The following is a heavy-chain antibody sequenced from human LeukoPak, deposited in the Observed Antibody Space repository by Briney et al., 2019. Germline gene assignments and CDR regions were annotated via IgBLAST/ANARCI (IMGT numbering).Heavy chain of an antibody. CDR3: ARCSDSGAYYSIDY. J-gene: IGHJ4*02. CDR2: IYYSGGT. CDR1: GGSISSGGYY. D-gene: IGHD3-22*01. V-gene: IGHV4-31*03. Sequence: TSQTLSLTCTVSGGSISSGGYYWSWIRLYPGKGLEWIGYIYYSGGTYSNPSLKSRLTISVDTSKNQFSLNLNSVTAADTAVYYCARCSDSGAYYSIDYWGQGTLVTVSS.